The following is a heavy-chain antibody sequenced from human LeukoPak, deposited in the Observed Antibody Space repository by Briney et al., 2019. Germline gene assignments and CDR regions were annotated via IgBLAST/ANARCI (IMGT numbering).Heavy chain of an antibody. V-gene: IGHV3-48*02. CDR3: AKDPGLDY. CDR2: ISSSSSAI. Sequence: PGGSLRLSCAASGFTFSANSMNWVRQAPGKGLEWVSFISSSSSAIYYAGSVKGRFTISRDNAKNSLYLQMNSLRDEDTVVYYCAKDPGLDYWGQGTLVTVSS. CDR1: GFTFSANS. J-gene: IGHJ4*02.